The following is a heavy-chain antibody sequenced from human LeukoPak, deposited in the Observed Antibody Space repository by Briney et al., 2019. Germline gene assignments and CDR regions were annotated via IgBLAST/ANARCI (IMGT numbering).Heavy chain of an antibody. CDR2: IRYDGSNE. D-gene: IGHD6-13*01. V-gene: IGHV3-30*02. CDR3: AKGLHSSSWNDAFDI. Sequence: GGSLRLSCAASGFNFNYYGMHWVRQAPGKGLEWVAFIRYDGSNEYYGDSVRGRFTISRDNSDNTLYMQMNSLRVEDTAVYYCAKGLHSSSWNDAFDIWGQGTTVTVSS. CDR1: GFNFNYYG. J-gene: IGHJ3*02.